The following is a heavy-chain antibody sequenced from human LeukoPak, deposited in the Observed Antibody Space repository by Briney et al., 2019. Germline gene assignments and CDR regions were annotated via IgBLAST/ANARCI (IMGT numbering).Heavy chain of an antibody. V-gene: IGHV4-39*01. J-gene: IGHJ4*02. D-gene: IGHD3-22*01. CDR2: IYYNGNT. Sequence: SETLSLTCTVSGGSISSSSYYWGWIRQPPGKELEWIGSIYYNGNTYYNPSLKSRVTISVDTSKNQFSLKLSSVTAADTAVFYCARHRSYYDSSGYYFDDWGQGTLVTVSS. CDR3: ARHRSYYDSSGYYFDD. CDR1: GGSISSSSYY.